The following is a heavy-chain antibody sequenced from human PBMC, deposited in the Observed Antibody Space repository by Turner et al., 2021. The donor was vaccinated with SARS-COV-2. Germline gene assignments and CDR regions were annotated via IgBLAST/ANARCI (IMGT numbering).Heavy chain of an antibody. J-gene: IGHJ4*02. CDR3: ARGGLYYYDYSAYYNPAIDY. CDR2: IKQDGSEK. V-gene: IGHV3-7*01. Sequence: EVLLVESGGGLVQPGGSLRLSWSASGLPLSSYWTSWVRQAPGKGLEWVANIKQDGSEKYYVDSVKGRFTISRDNAKNSLYLQMNSLRAEDTAVYYCARGGLYYYDYSAYYNPAIDYWGQGTLVTVSS. CDR1: GLPLSSYW. D-gene: IGHD3-22*01.